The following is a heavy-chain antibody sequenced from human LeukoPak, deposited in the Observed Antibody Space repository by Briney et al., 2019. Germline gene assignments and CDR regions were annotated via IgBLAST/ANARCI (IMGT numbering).Heavy chain of an antibody. J-gene: IGHJ4*02. Sequence: ASVKVSCKASGYTFTGYYMHWVRQAPGQGLEWMGWINPNSGGTNYAQKFQGRVTMTRDMSISTAYMELRSLRSDDTAVYYCARGREYSSSRPFDYWGQGTLVTVSS. D-gene: IGHD6-6*01. CDR1: GYTFTGYY. CDR2: INPNSGGT. V-gene: IGHV1-2*02. CDR3: ARGREYSSSRPFDY.